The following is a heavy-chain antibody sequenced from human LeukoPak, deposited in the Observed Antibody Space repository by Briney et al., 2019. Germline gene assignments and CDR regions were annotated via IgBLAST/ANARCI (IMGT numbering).Heavy chain of an antibody. Sequence: GGSLRLSCAASGFAFSSYAMTWVRQAPGKGLEWVANIKQDGSEKYYVDSVKGRFTISRDNAKNSLYLQMNSLRAEDTAVYYCAREEGYWGQGTLVTVSS. J-gene: IGHJ4*02. CDR3: AREEGY. CDR2: IKQDGSEK. V-gene: IGHV3-7*01. CDR1: GFAFSSYA.